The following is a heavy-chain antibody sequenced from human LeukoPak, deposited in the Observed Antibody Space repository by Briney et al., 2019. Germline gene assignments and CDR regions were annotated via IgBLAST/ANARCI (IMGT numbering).Heavy chain of an antibody. Sequence: SETLSLTCTVSGGSISSSSYYWGWIRQPPGKGLEWIGSIYYTGSAYYNPSLKSRVTISVDTSKNQFSLRLSSVTAADTTVYYCARFPTAMASSDYWGQGTLVTVSS. J-gene: IGHJ4*02. D-gene: IGHD5-18*01. CDR2: IYYTGSA. V-gene: IGHV4-39*01. CDR3: ARFPTAMASSDY. CDR1: GGSISSSSYY.